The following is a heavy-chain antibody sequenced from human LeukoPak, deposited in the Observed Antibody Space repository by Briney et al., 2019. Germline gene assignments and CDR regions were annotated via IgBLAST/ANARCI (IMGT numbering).Heavy chain of an antibody. CDR3: ARQSRDGSKTRGYYFDY. CDR2: IYPADSDT. D-gene: IGHD3-10*01. V-gene: IGHV5-51*01. J-gene: IGHJ4*02. CDR1: GYIFTHYW. Sequence: GESLKISCQVSGYIFTHYWIGWVRQMPGNGLESMGIIYPADSDTTYSPSFQGQVIISVDKSISTVYLQWSSLKASDTAMYYCARQSRDGSKTRGYYFDYWGQGTLVTVSS.